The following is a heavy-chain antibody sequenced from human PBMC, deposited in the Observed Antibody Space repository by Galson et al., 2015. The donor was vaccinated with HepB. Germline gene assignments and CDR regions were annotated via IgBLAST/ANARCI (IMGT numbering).Heavy chain of an antibody. V-gene: IGHV1-18*04. CDR1: GYTFTSYD. D-gene: IGHD3-22*01. Sequence: SVKVSCKASGYTFTSYDISWVRQAPGQGLEWMGWISAYNGNTNYAQKLQGRVTMTTDTSTGTAYMELRSLRSDDTAVYHCARGYYYDSSGYSDWYFDLWGRGTLVTVSS. J-gene: IGHJ2*01. CDR3: ARGYYYDSSGYSDWYFDL. CDR2: ISAYNGNT.